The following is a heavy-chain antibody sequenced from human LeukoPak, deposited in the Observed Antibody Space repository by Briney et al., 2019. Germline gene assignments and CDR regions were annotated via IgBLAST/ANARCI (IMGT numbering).Heavy chain of an antibody. CDR1: GYTFTSYD. J-gene: IGHJ4*02. CDR3: ARLTDYDILTGYYLHFDY. V-gene: IGHV1-8*03. CDR2: MNPNSGNT. Sequence: ASVKVSCKASGYTFTSYDINWVRQATGQGLEWMGWMNPNSGNTGYAQKFQGRVTITRNTSISTAYMELSSLRSEDTAVYYCARLTDYDILTGYYLHFDYWGQGTLVTVSS. D-gene: IGHD3-9*01.